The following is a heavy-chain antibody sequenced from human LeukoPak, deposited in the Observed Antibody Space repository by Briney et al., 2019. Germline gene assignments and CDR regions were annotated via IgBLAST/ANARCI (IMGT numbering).Heavy chain of an antibody. J-gene: IGHJ5*02. Sequence: GRSLRLSCAASGFTFSSYGMHWVRQAPGKGLEWVAVMSFDGTHIYYADSVKGRFTISRDNSKNSLYLQMNSLRAEDTAVYYCARGEDTAMITGGYNWFDPWGQGTLVTVSS. CDR2: MSFDGTHI. CDR3: ARGEDTAMITGGYNWFDP. CDR1: GFTFSSYG. D-gene: IGHD5-18*01. V-gene: IGHV3-33*08.